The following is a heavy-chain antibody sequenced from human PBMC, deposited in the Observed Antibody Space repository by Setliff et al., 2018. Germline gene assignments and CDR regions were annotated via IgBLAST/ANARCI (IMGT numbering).Heavy chain of an antibody. V-gene: IGHV2-5*02. Sequence: ESGPTLVNPTQALALTCSFSGFSLTTNGVGVGWIRQPPGKAPEWLAFIYWDDDKRYNPSPKNRLTVAKDTSNNQVVLTMSNMDPMDTATYYCAYREVGYGSGWNQGVLLYWGQGILVTVSS. D-gene: IGHD6-19*01. J-gene: IGHJ4*02. CDR3: AYREVGYGSGWNQGVLLY. CDR2: IYWDDDK. CDR1: GFSLTTNGVG.